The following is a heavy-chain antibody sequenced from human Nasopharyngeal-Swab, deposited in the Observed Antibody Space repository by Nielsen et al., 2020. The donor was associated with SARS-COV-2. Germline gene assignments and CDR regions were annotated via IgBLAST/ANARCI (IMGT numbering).Heavy chain of an antibody. CDR2: ISEDGSIT. D-gene: IGHD2-2*01. Sequence: GGSLRLSCAASGFTVSSHYMCWVRQTPGKGLVWVSRISEDGSITTYTDSVKGRFTISRDNAKNTLFLQMHSLRADDTAIYYCASQLGRPDSWGQGTLVTVSS. CDR3: ASQLGRPDS. J-gene: IGHJ4*02. V-gene: IGHV3-74*01. CDR1: GFTVSSHY.